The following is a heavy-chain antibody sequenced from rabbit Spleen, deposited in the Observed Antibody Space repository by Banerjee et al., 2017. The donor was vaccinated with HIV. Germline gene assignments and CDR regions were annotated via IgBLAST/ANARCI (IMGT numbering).Heavy chain of an antibody. D-gene: IGHD2-1*01. J-gene: IGHJ4*01. CDR3: ARGSAAMTMVITGFYFNL. Sequence: QSLEESGGDLVKPGASLTLTCTASGFSFSSGYDMCWVRQAPGKGLEWIGCIYTGSGSTYYASWVNGRFTISKTSSTTVTLQMTSLTAADTATYFCARGSAAMTMVITGFYFNLWGPGTLGHRL. CDR1: GFSFSSGYD. CDR2: IYTGSGST. V-gene: IGHV1S40*01.